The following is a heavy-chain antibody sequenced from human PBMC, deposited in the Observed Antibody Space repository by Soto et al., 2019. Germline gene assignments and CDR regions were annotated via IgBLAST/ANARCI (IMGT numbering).Heavy chain of an antibody. V-gene: IGHV4-31*03. Sequence: QVQLQESGPGLVKPSQTLSLTCTVSGGSISSGGYYWSWIRQHPGKGLERIGYIYYSGSTYYNPSLKSRVTTSVDTSKNQFSLKLSSVTAADTAVYYCARVFWSGYRYFDYWGQGTLVTVSS. J-gene: IGHJ4*02. CDR3: ARVFWSGYRYFDY. CDR2: IYYSGST. D-gene: IGHD3-3*01. CDR1: GGSISSGGYY.